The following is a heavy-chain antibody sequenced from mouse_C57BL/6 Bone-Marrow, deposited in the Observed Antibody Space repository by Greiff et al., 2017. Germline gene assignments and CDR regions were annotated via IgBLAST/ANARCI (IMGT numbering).Heavy chain of an antibody. D-gene: IGHD2-2*01. V-gene: IGHV1-59*01. CDR2: IDPSDSYT. CDR1: GYTFTSYW. Sequence: QLQQPGAELVRPGTSVKLSCKASGYTFTSYWMHWVKQRPGQGLEWIGVIDPSDSYTNYNQKFKGKATLTVDTSSSTAYMQLSSLTSEDSAVYYCATYGYDLDYWGQGTTLTVSS. J-gene: IGHJ2*01. CDR3: ATYGYDLDY.